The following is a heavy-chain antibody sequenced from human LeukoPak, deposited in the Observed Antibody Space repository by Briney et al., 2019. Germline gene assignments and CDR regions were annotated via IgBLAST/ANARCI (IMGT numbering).Heavy chain of an antibody. CDR1: GFTLSSYA. D-gene: IGHD4-17*01. CDR3: AREPVTSCRGAFCYPFDY. V-gene: IGHV3-23*01. J-gene: IGHJ4*02. Sequence: GGSLRLSCVVSGFTLSSYAMSWVRQAPGKGLEWVAAPSCSGSSKDHADSVRGRFTISRDNSKNTLYLHMNSRRADSAAVYYSAREPVTSCRGAFCYPFDYWGPGIMVTVSS. CDR2: PSCSGSSK.